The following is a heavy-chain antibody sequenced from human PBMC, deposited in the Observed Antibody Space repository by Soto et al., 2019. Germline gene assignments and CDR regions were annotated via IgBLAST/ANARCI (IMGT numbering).Heavy chain of an antibody. CDR1: GYIFVNYG. Sequence: GASVKVSCKASGYIFVNYGIAWVRQAPGQGLEWMGWISPYSGNTHYASKFQGRVTITTDTSTSTAYMDLSSLISEDTAVYYFASHRLYSSSWFWNEYFQHWGQGTLVTVSS. V-gene: IGHV1-18*01. CDR3: ASHRLYSSSWFWNEYFQH. J-gene: IGHJ1*01. D-gene: IGHD6-13*01. CDR2: ISPYSGNT.